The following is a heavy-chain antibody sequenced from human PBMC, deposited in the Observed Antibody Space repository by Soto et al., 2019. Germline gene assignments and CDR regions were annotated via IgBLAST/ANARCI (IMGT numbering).Heavy chain of an antibody. CDR3: ASGQVGATTWFDP. CDR1: GASISSGGYY. D-gene: IGHD1-26*01. V-gene: IGHV4-31*03. J-gene: IGHJ5*02. Sequence: PSETLSLTCTVSGASISSGGYYWSWIRQDPGKGLEWLGYSYDNGTTYYDPSLKSRVSISRDKSKNQFSLKMTSLTAAETAVYYCASGQVGATTWFDPSGQGTKVTVSS. CDR2: SYDNGTT.